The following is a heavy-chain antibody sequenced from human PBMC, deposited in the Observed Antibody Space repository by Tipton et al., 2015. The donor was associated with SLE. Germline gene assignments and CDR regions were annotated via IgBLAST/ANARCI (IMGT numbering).Heavy chain of an antibody. D-gene: IGHD4-17*01. CDR3: AREVDYGDYGPLGY. CDR1: GFTFSSYS. V-gene: IGHV3-21*01. J-gene: IGHJ4*02. Sequence: LSLTCAASGFTFSSYSMNWVRQAPGKGLEWVSSISSSSSYIYYADSVKGRFTISRDNAKNSLYLQMNSLRAEDTAVYYCAREVDYGDYGPLGYWGQGTLVTVSS. CDR2: ISSSSSYI.